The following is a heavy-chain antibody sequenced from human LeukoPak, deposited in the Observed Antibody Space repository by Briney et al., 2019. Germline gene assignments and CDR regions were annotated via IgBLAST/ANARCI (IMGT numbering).Heavy chain of an antibody. CDR3: ATFEYSSYQSFDY. CDR1: GFTFSDYA. CDR2: LSGTGGST. Sequence: GGSVRLSCAAPGFTFSDYAMSWVRQAPGKGLEGVSSLSGTGGSTYYAGSVKGRFTISRDNSKNTLFLQMNSLRAEDTAVYYCATFEYSSYQSFDYWGQGTLVTVSS. J-gene: IGHJ4*02. D-gene: IGHD6-6*01. V-gene: IGHV3-23*01.